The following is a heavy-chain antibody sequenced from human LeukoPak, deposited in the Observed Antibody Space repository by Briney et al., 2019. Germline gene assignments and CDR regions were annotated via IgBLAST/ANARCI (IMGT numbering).Heavy chain of an antibody. J-gene: IGHJ4*02. CDR2: ISVNGCST. CDR3: AKDLWIIDYYGSGSSYFDS. V-gene: IGHV3-23*01. D-gene: IGHD3-10*01. CDR1: GFSFNRYS. Sequence: GGSQRLSCAASGFSFNRYSLSWVRQAPGKGLEWVSGISVNGCSTYNADSAKGRFTISRDNAKDTLHPEMNRLRAEDTPIYYCAKDLWIIDYYGSGSSYFDSWGQGTLVTVSS.